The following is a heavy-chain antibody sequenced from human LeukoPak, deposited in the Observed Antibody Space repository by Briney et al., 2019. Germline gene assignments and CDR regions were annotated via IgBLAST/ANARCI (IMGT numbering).Heavy chain of an antibody. CDR1: GGSISSYY. J-gene: IGHJ4*02. CDR3: ARLASGDADY. D-gene: IGHD7-27*01. CDR2: IYYSGNT. V-gene: IGHV4-39*01. Sequence: SETLSLTCTVSGGSISSYYWGWIRQPPGKGLGWIGSIYYSGNTYYNPSLKSRVTISVDTSKNQFSLKLSSVTAADTAVYYCARLASGDADYWGQGTLVTVSS.